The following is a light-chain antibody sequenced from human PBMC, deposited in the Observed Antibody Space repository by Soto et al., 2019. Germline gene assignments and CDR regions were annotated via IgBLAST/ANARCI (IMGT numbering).Light chain of an antibody. CDR2: EVS. V-gene: IGLV2-14*01. J-gene: IGLJ2*01. Sequence: QSALTQPASVSGSPGQSITISCTGTNNDVGAHNLVSWYQHHPGKAPRLIISEVSNRPSGVSIRFSASKSGNTASLTISGLQAEDEADYYCSSYTMSTTIIFGRGTKLTVL. CDR1: NNDVGAHNL. CDR3: SSYTMSTTII.